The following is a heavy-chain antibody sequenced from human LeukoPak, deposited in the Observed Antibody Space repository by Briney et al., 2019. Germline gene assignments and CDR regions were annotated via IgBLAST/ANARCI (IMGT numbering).Heavy chain of an antibody. Sequence: GGSLRLSCAASGFSFSKYGMHWVRQAPGKGLEWVAFIRDDGSSKYYRASVKGRFTVSRDNSKNTLYLQINGLRPDDTALYHCAPSRPPGHLDYWGQGTLVTVSS. CDR3: APSRPPGHLDY. CDR1: GFSFSKYG. CDR2: IRDDGSSK. J-gene: IGHJ4*02. V-gene: IGHV3-30*02.